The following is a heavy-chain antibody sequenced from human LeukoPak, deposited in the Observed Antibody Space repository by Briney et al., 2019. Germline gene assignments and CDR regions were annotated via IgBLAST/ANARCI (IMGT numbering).Heavy chain of an antibody. V-gene: IGHV4-34*01. J-gene: IGHJ6*02. CDR2: VSDGAGT. Sequence: SGTLSLTCAVSGGSFSVYYWGWLRQSPGKGLEWIGEVSDGAGTDYNPSLKSRVTISVDTSKNQVSLRLSSVTAADTAVYYCARGREVGRSRGILYYGMDVWGQGTTVIVSS. CDR3: ARGREVGRSRGILYYGMDV. D-gene: IGHD3-10*01. CDR1: GGSFSVYY.